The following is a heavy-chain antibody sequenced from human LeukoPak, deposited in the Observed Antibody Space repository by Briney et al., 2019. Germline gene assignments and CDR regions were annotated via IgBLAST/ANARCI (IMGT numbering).Heavy chain of an antibody. CDR1: GYTFTSYY. V-gene: IGHV1-46*01. Sequence: ASVKVSCKASGYTFTSYYMHWVRQAPGQGLEWMGIINPSGGSTNYAQKFQGRVTITADESTSTAYMELSSLRSEDTAVYYCARSAYYDSSGQFDYWGQGTLVTVSS. CDR3: ARSAYYDSSGQFDY. J-gene: IGHJ4*02. D-gene: IGHD3-22*01. CDR2: INPSGGST.